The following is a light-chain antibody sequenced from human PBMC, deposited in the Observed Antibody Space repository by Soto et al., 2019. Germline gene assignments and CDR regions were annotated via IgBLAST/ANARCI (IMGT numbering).Light chain of an antibody. CDR2: DVS. CDR1: SSDVGGYNY. Sequence: QSALTQPRSVSGSPGQSVTISCTGTSSDVGGYNYVSWYQQHPGKAPKLMIYDVSKRPSGVPDRFSGSKSGNTASLTISGLQAEAEADYYCCSYAGSYIFYVFGTGTKVTVL. V-gene: IGLV2-11*01. J-gene: IGLJ1*01. CDR3: CSYAGSYIFYV.